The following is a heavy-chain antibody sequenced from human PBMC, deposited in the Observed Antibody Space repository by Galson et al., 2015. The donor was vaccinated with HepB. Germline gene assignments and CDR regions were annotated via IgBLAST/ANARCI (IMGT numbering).Heavy chain of an antibody. D-gene: IGHD3-10*01. V-gene: IGHV3-64D*06. CDR3: VKGDELMWFGDLDY. CDR1: GFIFSNYA. Sequence: SLRLSCAASGFIFSNYAMHWVRQAPGKGLEYVSVISSKGGNTYNEESVKARFTISRDNSKNTLYLQMSGLRVEDTAVYYCVKGDELMWFGDLDYWGQGTLVIVSS. J-gene: IGHJ4*02. CDR2: ISSKGGNT.